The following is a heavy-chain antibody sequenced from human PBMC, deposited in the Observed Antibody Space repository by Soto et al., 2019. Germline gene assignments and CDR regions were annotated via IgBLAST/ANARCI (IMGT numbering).Heavy chain of an antibody. V-gene: IGHV4-34*01. Sequence: SETLSLTCAVYGGSFSGYYWTWIRQPPGTGLEWIGEINHSGSTNYNPSLKSRVTISVDTSKNQFSLKLTSVTAADTAVYYCARGNVVAIDYWAQGTLVTVSS. CDR3: ARGNVVAIDY. CDR2: INHSGST. CDR1: GGSFSGYY. D-gene: IGHD2-21*01. J-gene: IGHJ4*02.